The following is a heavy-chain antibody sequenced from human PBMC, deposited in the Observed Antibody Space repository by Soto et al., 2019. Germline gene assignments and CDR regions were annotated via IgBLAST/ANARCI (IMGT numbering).Heavy chain of an antibody. V-gene: IGHV1-3*01. CDR2: INAGNGNT. D-gene: IGHD6-6*01. J-gene: IGHJ3*02. CDR3: ARDNIAARPGDAFDI. Sequence: QVQLVQSGAEVKKPGASVKVSCKASGYTFTSYAMHWVRQAPGQRLEWMGWINAGNGNTKYSQKFKGRVTITRDTSASTAYMELSSLRSEDTAVYYCARDNIAARPGDAFDIWGQGTMVTVSS. CDR1: GYTFTSYA.